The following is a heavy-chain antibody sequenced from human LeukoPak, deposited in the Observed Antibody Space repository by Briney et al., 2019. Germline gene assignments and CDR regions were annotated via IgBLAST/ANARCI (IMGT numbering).Heavy chain of an antibody. J-gene: IGHJ4*02. CDR2: ISGSGGST. V-gene: IGHV3-23*01. CDR1: GFTFSSYA. D-gene: IGHD3-22*01. CDR3: AKGPLVVVTLFDY. Sequence: GGSLRLSCAASGFTFSSYAMSWVRQAPGKGLEWVSAISGSGGSTYYADSVEGRFTISRDNSKNTLYLQMNSLRAEDTAVYYCAKGPLVVVTLFDYWGQGTLVTVSS.